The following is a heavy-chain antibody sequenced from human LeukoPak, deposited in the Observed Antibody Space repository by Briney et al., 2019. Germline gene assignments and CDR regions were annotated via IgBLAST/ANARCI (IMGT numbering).Heavy chain of an antibody. CDR2: ISTYNGNT. CDR3: ASDGFYYYGSGAFDY. J-gene: IGHJ4*02. Sequence: ASVKVSCKASGYTFTSSGISWVRRAPGQGLEWMGWISTYNGNTNYAQKLQGRVTMTTDTSASTAFMELRSLRSEDTAVYYCASDGFYYYGSGAFDYWGQGTLVTVSS. V-gene: IGHV1-18*01. D-gene: IGHD3-10*01. CDR1: GYTFTSSG.